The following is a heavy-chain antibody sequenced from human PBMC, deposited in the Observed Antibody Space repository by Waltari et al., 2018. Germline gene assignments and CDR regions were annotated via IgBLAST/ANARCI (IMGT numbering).Heavy chain of an antibody. J-gene: IGHJ4*02. CDR3: ATDSRLPLDY. V-gene: IGHV1-69-2*01. CDR1: GYTFTDYY. Sequence: EVQLVQSGAEVKKPGATVKISCKASGYTFTDYYMPWVQQAPGKGRGGMGRVEREEGERIEAEKFEGRGTRTTETSTDKAYRELSSLRSEDTEVYYWATDSRLPLDYWGQGTLVTVSS. CDR2: VEREEGER.